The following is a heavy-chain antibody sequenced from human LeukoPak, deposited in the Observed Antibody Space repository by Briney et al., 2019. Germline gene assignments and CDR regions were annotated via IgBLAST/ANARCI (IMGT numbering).Heavy chain of an antibody. CDR1: GFTFSSYW. V-gene: IGHV3-74*01. D-gene: IGHD7-27*01. CDR2: INSGGSST. Sequence: GQCLRLSCAASGFTFSSYWMHWVRQAAGKGLGWVSRINSGGSSTTYADSVRGRFTISRDNAKNTLYLQMSSLRAEDTAVYYCARGAWGSHDYWGQGTLVTVSS. CDR3: ARGAWGSHDY. J-gene: IGHJ4*02.